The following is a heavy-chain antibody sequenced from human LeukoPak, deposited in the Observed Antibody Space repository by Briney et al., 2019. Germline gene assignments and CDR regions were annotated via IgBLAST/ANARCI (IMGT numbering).Heavy chain of an antibody. CDR3: ARVGYYDSSGP. V-gene: IGHV4-34*01. D-gene: IGHD3-22*01. Sequence: SDTLSLTCAVYGGSFSGYYWSWIRQPPGKGLEWIGEINHSGSTNYNPSLKSRVTISVDTSKNQFSLKLSSVTAADTAVYYCARVGYYDSSGPWGQGTLVTVSS. J-gene: IGHJ5*02. CDR1: GGSFSGYY. CDR2: INHSGST.